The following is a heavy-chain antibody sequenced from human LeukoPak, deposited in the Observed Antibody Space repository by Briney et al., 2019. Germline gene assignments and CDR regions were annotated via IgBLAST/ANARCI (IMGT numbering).Heavy chain of an antibody. CDR3: ARSWGARLNFDY. CDR2: IYSGGTT. J-gene: IGHJ4*02. CDR1: GFTISRNY. V-gene: IGHV3-66*02. Sequence: GGSLRLSCAASGFTISRNYMNWVRQAPGKGLEWVAVIYSGGTTYYADSVKGRFTISRDNSKNTLYHQMDSLRVEETPVYYFARSWGARLNFDYWGQGTLVTVSS. D-gene: IGHD1-26*01.